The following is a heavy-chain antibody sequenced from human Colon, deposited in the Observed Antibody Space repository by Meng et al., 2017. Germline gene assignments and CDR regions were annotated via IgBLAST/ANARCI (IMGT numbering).Heavy chain of an antibody. Sequence: GESLKISCAASGFTFSTYSMHWVRQAPGKGLVWVSQIKPDGRTTAYADSVKGRFTISRDNAKSTLYLEMNSLRAEDAAVYYCARDWDWVVWDYWGQGNRVNGAS. D-gene: IGHD3/OR15-3a*01. CDR1: GFTFSTYS. J-gene: IGHJ4*02. CDR3: ARDWDWVVWDY. V-gene: IGHV3-74*01. CDR2: IKPDGRTT.